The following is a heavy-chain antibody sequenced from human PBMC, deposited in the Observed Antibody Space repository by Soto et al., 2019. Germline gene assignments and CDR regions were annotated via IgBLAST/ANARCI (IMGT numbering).Heavy chain of an antibody. CDR2: INPNSGGT. Sequence: GASVKVSCKASGYTFTGYYMHWVRQAPGQGLEWMGWINPNSGGTNYAQKFQGRVTMTRDTSISTAYMELSRLRSDDTAIYYCTRGPRADSSGTGAHWGQGTPVTVSS. D-gene: IGHD1-26*01. V-gene: IGHV1-2*02. CDR1: GYTFTGYY. J-gene: IGHJ4*02. CDR3: TRGPRADSSGTGAH.